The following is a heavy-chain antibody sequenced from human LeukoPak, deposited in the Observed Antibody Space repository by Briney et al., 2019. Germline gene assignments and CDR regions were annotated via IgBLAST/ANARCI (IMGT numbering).Heavy chain of an antibody. CDR2: MNGDGSGT. J-gene: IGHJ6*02. CDR1: GFTFSTYW. V-gene: IGHV3-74*01. Sequence: GGSLRLSCAASGFTFSTYWMHWVRQAPGKGLVWVSGMNGDGSGTSYADSVKGRFTISRDNAKNTLSLQVNSLRAEDTAVYFCARGRYYGMDVWGQGTTVTVSS. CDR3: ARGRYYGMDV.